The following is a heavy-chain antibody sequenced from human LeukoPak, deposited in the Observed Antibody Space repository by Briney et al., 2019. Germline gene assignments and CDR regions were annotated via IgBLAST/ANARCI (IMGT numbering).Heavy chain of an antibody. CDR3: ARGFFNLVGDY. V-gene: IGHV1-2*06. CDR2: INPNSGGT. Sequence: ASVTVSCKASGYTFTVYYMHWVQQAPGQGLEWMGRINPNSGGTNYAQKFQGRVTMTRDTSISTAYMELSRLRSDDTAVYYCARGFFNLVGDYWGQGTLVTVSS. J-gene: IGHJ4*02. CDR1: GYTFTVYY. D-gene: IGHD2-15*01.